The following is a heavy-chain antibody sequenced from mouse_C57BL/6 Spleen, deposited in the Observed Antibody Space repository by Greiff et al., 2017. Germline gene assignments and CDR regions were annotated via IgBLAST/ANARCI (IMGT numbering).Heavy chain of an antibody. V-gene: IGHV5-6*01. CDR2: ISSGGSYT. Sequence: EVQVVESGGDLVKPGGSLKLSCAASGFTFSSYGMSWVRQTPDKRLEWVATISSGGSYTYYPDSVKGRFTISRDNAKNTLYLQMSSLKSEDTAMYYCATFITTVVATRYFDVWGTGTTVTVSS. CDR1: GFTFSSYG. D-gene: IGHD1-1*01. J-gene: IGHJ1*03. CDR3: ATFITTVVATRYFDV.